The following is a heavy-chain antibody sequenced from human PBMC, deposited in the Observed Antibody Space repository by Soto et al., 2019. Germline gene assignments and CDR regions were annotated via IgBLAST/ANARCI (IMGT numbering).Heavy chain of an antibody. V-gene: IGHV1-18*04. D-gene: IGHD3-10*01. CDR1: GYTFTSYG. Sequence: QVQLVQSGAEVKKPGASVKVSCKASGYTFTSYGVSWVRQAPGQGLEWMGWISGYNGNTNYAQKLKGRVTMTTDTSTSRAYMELRSLRSDDTAVYYCARAGKYYYGSGSPYYYGMDVWGQGITVTVSS. CDR2: ISGYNGNT. J-gene: IGHJ6*02. CDR3: ARAGKYYYGSGSPYYYGMDV.